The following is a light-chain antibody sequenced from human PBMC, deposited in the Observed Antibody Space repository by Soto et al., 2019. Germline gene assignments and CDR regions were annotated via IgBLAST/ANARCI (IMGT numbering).Light chain of an antibody. J-gene: IGKJ2*01. V-gene: IGKV3-15*01. CDR2: GAS. Sequence: EIVMTQSPATLSVSPGERATLSCRASQSVSGNLAWYQQKPGQAPRLLIYGASTRATGIPARFSGSRSGTEFTLTISSMQSENVAVYYCQQYNNWHPLTFGQGTKLEIK. CDR1: QSVSGN. CDR3: QQYNNWHPLT.